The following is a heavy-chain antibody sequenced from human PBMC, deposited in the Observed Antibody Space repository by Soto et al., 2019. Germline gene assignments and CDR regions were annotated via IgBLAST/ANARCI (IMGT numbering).Heavy chain of an antibody. J-gene: IGHJ4*02. CDR2: IYYSGST. CDR3: ARARDYGDFFDY. V-gene: IGHV4-61*08. Sequence: PSGTLSLTCTVCGGSISSGGYYWSWIRQPPGKGLEWIGYIYYSGSTNYNPSLKSRVTISVDTSKNQFSLKLSSVTAADTAVYYCARARDYGDFFDYWGQGTLVTVSS. D-gene: IGHD4-17*01. CDR1: GGSISSGGYY.